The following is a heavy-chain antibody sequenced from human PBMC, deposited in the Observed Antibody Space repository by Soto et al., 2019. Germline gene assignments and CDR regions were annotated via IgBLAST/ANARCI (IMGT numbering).Heavy chain of an antibody. V-gene: IGHV3-23*01. CDR3: AKFTWGNPPYDFWCGYYFDY. Sequence: GGSLRLSCAASGFTFSSYAMSWVRQAPGKGLEWVSAMSGSGGGTYYADSVKGRCSISRDNSKNTLYLQMNSLRAEDTAVYYCAKFTWGNPPYDFWCGYYFDYWGQGTLVTVSS. J-gene: IGHJ4*02. D-gene: IGHD3-3*01. CDR1: GFTFSSYA. CDR2: MSGSGGGT.